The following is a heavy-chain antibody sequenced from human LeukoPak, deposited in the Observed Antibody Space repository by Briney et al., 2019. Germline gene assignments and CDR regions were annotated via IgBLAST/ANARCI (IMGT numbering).Heavy chain of an antibody. V-gene: IGHV1-3*01. J-gene: IGHJ5*02. Sequence: GASVKVSCKASGYTFTSCAMHWVRQAPGQRLEWMGWINAGNGNTKYSQKFQGRVTITRDTSASTAYMELSSLRSEDTAVYYCAGDCSSTSCYYKFTGWFDPWGQGTLVTVSS. CDR1: GYTFTSCA. D-gene: IGHD2-2*01. CDR3: AGDCSSTSCYYKFTGWFDP. CDR2: INAGNGNT.